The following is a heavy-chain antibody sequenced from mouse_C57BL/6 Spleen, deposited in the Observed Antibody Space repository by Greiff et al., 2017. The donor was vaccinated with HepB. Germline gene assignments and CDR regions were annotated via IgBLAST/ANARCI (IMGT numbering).Heavy chain of an antibody. Sequence: VQLQQPGAELVKPGASVKMSCKASGYTFTSYWITWVKQRPGQGLEWIGDIYPGSGSTNYNEKFKSKATLTVDTSSSTAYMQLSSLTSEDSAVYYCARHGSSQSAWFAYWGQGTLVTVSA. V-gene: IGHV1-55*01. CDR1: GYTFTSYW. J-gene: IGHJ3*01. D-gene: IGHD1-1*01. CDR2: IYPGSGST. CDR3: ARHGSSQSAWFAY.